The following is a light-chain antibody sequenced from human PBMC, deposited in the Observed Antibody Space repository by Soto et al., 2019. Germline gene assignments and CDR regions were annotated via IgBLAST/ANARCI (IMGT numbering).Light chain of an antibody. CDR3: QQYNTWLWT. Sequence: EVVMTQSPATLSVSPGERATLSCRASQNVNANLAWYQQKPGQAPRLLIHGASTRATGIPARFSGSGFGTEFILTISSRQSEDFAVYYCQQYNTWLWTFDQGTKVEGK. CDR1: QNVNAN. CDR2: GAS. V-gene: IGKV3-15*01. J-gene: IGKJ1*01.